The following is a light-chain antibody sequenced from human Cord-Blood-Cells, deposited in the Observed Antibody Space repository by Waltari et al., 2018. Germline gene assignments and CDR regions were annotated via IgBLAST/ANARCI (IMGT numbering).Light chain of an antibody. CDR3: QESSSSTAV. V-gene: IGLV3-1*01. CDR1: KLGDKY. Sequence: SYELTQPPPASLSPGQTASITCSGDKLGDKYACWYQQQPGHPPVMVIDQESMRPAGFPRRFSGTTCRTASTPTISGNHAKDEVDYCCQESSSSTAVFGGGTKLTVL. CDR2: QES. J-gene: IGLJ2*01.